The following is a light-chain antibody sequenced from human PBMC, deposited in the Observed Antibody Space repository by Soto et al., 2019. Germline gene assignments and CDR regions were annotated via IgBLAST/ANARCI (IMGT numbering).Light chain of an antibody. V-gene: IGLV1-40*01. CDR3: QSHDSSLSGYE. CDR1: SSNIGAGYD. Sequence: QSVLTQPPSVSGAPGQRVTISCTGSSSNIGAGYDVHWYQQFPGTAPKLLIYGDINRPSGVPDRFSGSRSGSSASLAITGLLPEDEADYYCQSHDSSLSGYEFGGGTKLT. CDR2: GDI. J-gene: IGLJ3*02.